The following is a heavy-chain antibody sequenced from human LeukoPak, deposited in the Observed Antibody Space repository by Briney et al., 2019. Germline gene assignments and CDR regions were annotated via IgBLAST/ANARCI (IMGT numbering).Heavy chain of an antibody. CDR2: IRYHGSNI. V-gene: IGHV3-30*02. CDR1: GFTCSSYG. D-gene: IGHD2-2*01. J-gene: IGHJ4*02. CDR3: AKVLTGYCGSTSCPFDS. Sequence: PGGSLRLSCAASGFTCSSYGMHWVRQAPGKGLEWVAYIRYHGSNINYADSVKGRFTISRDNSKDTLFLQMSSLRAEDTAVYYCAKVLTGYCGSTSCPFDSWGQGTLVTVSS.